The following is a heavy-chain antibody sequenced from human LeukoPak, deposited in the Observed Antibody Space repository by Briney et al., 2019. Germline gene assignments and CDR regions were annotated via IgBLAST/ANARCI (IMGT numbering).Heavy chain of an antibody. J-gene: IGHJ4*02. V-gene: IGHV3-74*01. D-gene: IGHD5-18*01. CDR3: ARGGSDTAMAHDY. CDR1: GFTFSNHW. Sequence: GGSLRLSCAASGFTFSNHWMHWVRQAPGNGRMWVSRINRGGSRTDYADSVKGRFTISRDDAKNTLYLQLNSLRAEDTAVYFCARGGSDTAMAHDYWGQGTLVTVSS. CDR2: INRGGSRT.